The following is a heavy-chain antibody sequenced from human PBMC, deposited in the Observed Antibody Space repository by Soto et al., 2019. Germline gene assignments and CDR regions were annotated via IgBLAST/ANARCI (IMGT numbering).Heavy chain of an antibody. J-gene: IGHJ6*02. Sequence: QVQLQESGPGLVKPSQTLSLTCTVSGGSISSGGYYWSWIRQHPGKGLEWIGYIYYSGSTYYNPPLKSRATISVHTSKNQFSLNLSSVTAADTAVYYCARAGAAAGTINYYYYGMDVWGQGTTVTVSS. CDR2: IYYSGST. CDR3: ARAGAAAGTINYYYYGMDV. CDR1: GGSISSGGYY. D-gene: IGHD6-13*01. V-gene: IGHV4-31*03.